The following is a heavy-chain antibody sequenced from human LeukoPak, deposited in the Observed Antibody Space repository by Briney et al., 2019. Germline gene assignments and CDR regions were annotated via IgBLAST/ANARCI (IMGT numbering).Heavy chain of an antibody. CDR1: GFTFRNYW. CDR3: VRNLAVAGTCFDS. CDR2: IKQGGSDR. V-gene: IGHV3-7*03. J-gene: IGHJ4*02. Sequence: PGGSLRLSCAASGFTFRNYWMSWVRQAPGTGLEWVANIKQGGSDRNYVTSVRGRFTISRDNAESSLFLQMNSLRAEDTAVYYCVRNLAVAGTCFDSWGQGTLVTVSS. D-gene: IGHD6-19*01.